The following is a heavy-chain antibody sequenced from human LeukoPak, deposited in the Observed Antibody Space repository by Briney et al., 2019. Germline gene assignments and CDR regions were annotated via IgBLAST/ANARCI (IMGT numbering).Heavy chain of an antibody. CDR1: GFTFSSYA. CDR3: AKDRHSGYDFDY. V-gene: IGHV3-23*01. Sequence: PGGSLRLSCAASGFTFSSYAMSWVRQAPGKGLEWVSAISGSGGSTYCADSVKGRFTISRDNSKNTLYLQMNSLRAEDTAVYYCAKDRHSGYDFDYWGQGTLVTVSS. D-gene: IGHD5-12*01. J-gene: IGHJ4*02. CDR2: ISGSGGST.